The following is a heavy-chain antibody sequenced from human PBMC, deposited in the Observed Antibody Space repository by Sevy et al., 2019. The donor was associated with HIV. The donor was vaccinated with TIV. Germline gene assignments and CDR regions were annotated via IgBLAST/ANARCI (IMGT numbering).Heavy chain of an antibody. CDR3: ARPSPRIAAAASAFYDN. V-gene: IGHV3-23*01. CDR2: INGRGGST. D-gene: IGHD6-13*01. J-gene: IGHJ4*02. Sequence: GGSLRLSCVVSGYSFSSYAISWVRQAPGKGLEWVSTINGRGGSTYYADSVKVRFTISRDNPKNTLFLQMINLRVDDTAIYYSARPSPRIAAAASAFYDNWGQGTLVTVSS. CDR1: GYSFSSYA.